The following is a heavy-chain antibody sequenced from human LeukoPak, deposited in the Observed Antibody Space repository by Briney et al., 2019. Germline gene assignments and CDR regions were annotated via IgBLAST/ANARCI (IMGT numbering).Heavy chain of an antibody. V-gene: IGHV3-64*01. D-gene: IGHD6-19*01. CDR3: ARDPEIAVAGTYYYYYMDV. Sequence: GGSLRLSCAVSGFTFSSYAMHWVRQAPGKGLEYVSAISSNGGSTYYANSVKGRFTISRDNSKNTLYLQMGSLRAEDMAVYYCARDPEIAVAGTYYYYYMDVWGKGTTVTVSS. CDR2: ISSNGGST. CDR1: GFTFSSYA. J-gene: IGHJ6*03.